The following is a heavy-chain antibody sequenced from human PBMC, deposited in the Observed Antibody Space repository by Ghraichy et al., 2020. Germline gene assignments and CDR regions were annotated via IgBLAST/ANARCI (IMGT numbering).Heavy chain of an antibody. CDR3: AKSGSVTRVSYDY. J-gene: IGHJ4*02. Sequence: GGSLRLSCAGSGFTFSSYAMSWVRQAPGKGLEWVSIISGSGGSTYYADSVKGRFTISRDNSKNTLYLRMNSLRAEDTAVYYCAKSGSVTRVSYDYWGQGTLVTVSS. CDR1: GFTFSSYA. D-gene: IGHD4-17*01. V-gene: IGHV3-23*01. CDR2: ISGSGGST.